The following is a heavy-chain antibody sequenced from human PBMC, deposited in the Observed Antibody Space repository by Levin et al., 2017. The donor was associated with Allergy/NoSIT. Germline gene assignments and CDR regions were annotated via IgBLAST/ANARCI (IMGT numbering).Heavy chain of an antibody. V-gene: IGHV4-61*01. J-gene: IGHJ6*02. CDR3: ARNRIIVTGGNDYYYGMDG. Sequence: SETLSLTCSVSGGSVSSGTYYWSWIRRPPGKGLEWIGYINYRGGTKYNPSLESRVTISVDTSKNEFSLKVTSVTAADTAVYYCARNRIIVTGGNDYYYGMDGWGQGTTVTVSS. CDR1: GGSVSSGTYY. CDR2: INYRGGT. D-gene: IGHD2-8*02.